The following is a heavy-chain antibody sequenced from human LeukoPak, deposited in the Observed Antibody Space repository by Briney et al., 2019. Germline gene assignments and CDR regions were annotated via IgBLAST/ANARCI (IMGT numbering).Heavy chain of an antibody. J-gene: IGHJ4*02. D-gene: IGHD1-26*01. CDR2: ISTYNGNT. V-gene: IGHV1-18*01. CDR3: ARGPATRGVGATSY. Sequence: ASVKVSCKASGGTFSSYAISWVRQAPGQGLEWMGWISTYNGNTNYAQKLQGRVTMTTDTSTNTAYMELRSLRSDDTAVYYCARGPATRGVGATSYWGQGTLVTVSS. CDR1: GGTFSSYA.